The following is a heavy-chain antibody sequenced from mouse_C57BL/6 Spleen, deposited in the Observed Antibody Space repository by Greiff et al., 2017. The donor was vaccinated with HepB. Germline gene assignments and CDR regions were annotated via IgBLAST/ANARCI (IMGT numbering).Heavy chain of an antibody. J-gene: IGHJ4*01. Sequence: EVQLQQSGPELVKPGASVKMSCKASGYTFTDYNMHWVKQSHGKSLEWIGYINPNNGGTSYNQKFKGKATLTVNKSSSTAYMELRSLTSEDSAVYYCARPYDYDGFYAMDYWGQGTSVTVSS. V-gene: IGHV1-22*01. CDR2: INPNNGGT. D-gene: IGHD2-4*01. CDR3: ARPYDYDGFYAMDY. CDR1: GYTFTDYN.